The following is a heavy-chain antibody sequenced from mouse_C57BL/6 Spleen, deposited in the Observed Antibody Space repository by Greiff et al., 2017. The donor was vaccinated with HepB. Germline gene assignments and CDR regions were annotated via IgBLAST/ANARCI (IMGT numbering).Heavy chain of an antibody. D-gene: IGHD1-1*01. Sequence: QVQLQQPGAELVRPGSSVKLSCKASGYTFTSYWMHWVKQRPIQGLEWIGNIDPSDSETHYNQKFKDKATLTVDKSSSTAYMQLSSLTSEDSAVYYCARGYIQYYYGSSPYFDVWGTGTTVTVSS. V-gene: IGHV1-52*01. CDR1: GYTFTSYW. CDR2: IDPSDSET. CDR3: ARGYIQYYYGSSPYFDV. J-gene: IGHJ1*03.